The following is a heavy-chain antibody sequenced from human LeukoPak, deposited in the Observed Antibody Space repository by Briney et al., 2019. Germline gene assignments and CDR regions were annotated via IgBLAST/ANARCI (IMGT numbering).Heavy chain of an antibody. V-gene: IGHV3-66*01. CDR2: IYSGSST. J-gene: IGHJ4*02. D-gene: IGHD1-26*01. CDR3: AKGSSVVGADFDY. CDR1: GFTVSSNY. Sequence: GGSLRLSCAASGFTVSSNYMSWVRQAPGKGLEWVSLIYSGSSTYYADSVKGRFTISRDNSKNTLYLQMNSLRAEDTAVYYCAKGSSVVGADFDYWGQGTLVTVSS.